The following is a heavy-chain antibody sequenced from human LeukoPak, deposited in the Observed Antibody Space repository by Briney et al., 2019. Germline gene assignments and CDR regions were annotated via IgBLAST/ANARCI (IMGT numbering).Heavy chain of an antibody. J-gene: IGHJ4*02. CDR1: GFTFSSYW. Sequence: GGSLRLSCAASGFTFSSYWMSWVRQAPGKGLEWVANIKQDGSEKYYVDSVKGRFTISRDNAKNSLYLQMNSLRAEDTAVYYCARDFFPVVDSTWYEIGYWGQGTLVTVSS. D-gene: IGHD2-21*01. V-gene: IGHV3-7*01. CDR3: ARDFFPVVDSTWYEIGY. CDR2: IKQDGSEK.